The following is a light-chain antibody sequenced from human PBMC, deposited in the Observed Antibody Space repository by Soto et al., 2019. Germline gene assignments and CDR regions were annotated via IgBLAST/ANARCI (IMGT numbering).Light chain of an antibody. CDR1: QSISSY. CDR2: AAS. Sequence: IQMTQSPSSLSASVGDRVTIPCRVSQSISSYLNWDQQKPGKAPKLLIYAASSLQSGVPSRFSGSGSGTDFTLTISILQPEDFATYYCQQSYSTPPITFGQGTRLEI. J-gene: IGKJ5*01. CDR3: QQSYSTPPIT. V-gene: IGKV1-39*01.